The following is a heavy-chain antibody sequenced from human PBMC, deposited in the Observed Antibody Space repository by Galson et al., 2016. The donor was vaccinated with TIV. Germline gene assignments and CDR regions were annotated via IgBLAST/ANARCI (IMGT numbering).Heavy chain of an antibody. V-gene: IGHV3-11*04. CDR2: IGSSGSPI. Sequence: SLRLSCAASGFDFSGYYMSWVRQAPGKGLEWISYIGSSGSPIVYADSVKGRFTISRDNAKSSLFLQMNSLRAEDTAVYYCARRYFDLWGRGTLVTVSS. CDR3: ARRYFDL. J-gene: IGHJ2*01. CDR1: GFDFSGYY.